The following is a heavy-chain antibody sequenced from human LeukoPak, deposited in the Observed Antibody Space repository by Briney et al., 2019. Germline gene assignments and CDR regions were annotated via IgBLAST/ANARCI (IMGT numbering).Heavy chain of an antibody. V-gene: IGHV3-7*01. J-gene: IGHJ6*03. CDR1: GFTFSSYW. CDR2: IKQDGSEK. D-gene: IGHD6-13*01. CDR3: ARETGIAAAGTPFPYYYYYMDV. Sequence: GGSLRLSCAASGFTFSSYWMSWVRQAPGKGLEWVANIKQDGSEKYYVDSVKVRFTISRDNAKNSLYLQMNSLRAEDTAVYYCARETGIAAAGTPFPYYYYYMDVWGKGTTVTVSS.